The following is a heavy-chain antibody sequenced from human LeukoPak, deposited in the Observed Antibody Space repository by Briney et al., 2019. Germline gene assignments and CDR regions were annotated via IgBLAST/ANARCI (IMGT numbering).Heavy chain of an antibody. CDR1: GFTFSSYW. Sequence: GGSLRLSCAASGFTFSSYWMSWVRQAPGKGLEWVANIKQDGSEKYYVDSVKGRFTISRDNAKNSLYLKMNSLRAEDTAVYYCARGERCSSTSCPKGVDYWGQGTLVTVSS. CDR3: ARGERCSSTSCPKGVDY. CDR2: IKQDGSEK. V-gene: IGHV3-7*01. D-gene: IGHD2-2*01. J-gene: IGHJ4*02.